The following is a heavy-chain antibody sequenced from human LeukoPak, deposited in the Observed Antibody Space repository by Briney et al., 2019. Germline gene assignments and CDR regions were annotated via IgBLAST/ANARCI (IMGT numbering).Heavy chain of an antibody. V-gene: IGHV4-4*07. D-gene: IGHD4-17*01. Sequence: TSETLSLTCTVSGGSISSCYWSWIRQPAGKGLEWIGRIYTSGSTNYNPSLKSRVTMSVDRSKNQFSLKLSSVTAADTAVYYCARASVYGEEAFDIWGQGTMVTVSS. CDR3: ARASVYGEEAFDI. J-gene: IGHJ3*02. CDR1: GGSISSCY. CDR2: IYTSGST.